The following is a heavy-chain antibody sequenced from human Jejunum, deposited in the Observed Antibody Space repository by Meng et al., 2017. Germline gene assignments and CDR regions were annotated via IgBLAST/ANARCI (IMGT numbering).Heavy chain of an antibody. D-gene: IGHD6-13*01. V-gene: IGHV3-23*01. CDR1: GFSFSSNA. CDR3: AKLLAASFRQEAYFDY. Sequence: GESLKISCAASGFSFSSNAMAWVRQAAGKGLEWVSAISAGSAGTYYIDSVKGRFTISRDNSKNTVYLQMNSLRAEDTAVYYCAKLLAASFRQEAYFDYWGQGNQVTVSS. J-gene: IGHJ4*02. CDR2: ISAGSAGT.